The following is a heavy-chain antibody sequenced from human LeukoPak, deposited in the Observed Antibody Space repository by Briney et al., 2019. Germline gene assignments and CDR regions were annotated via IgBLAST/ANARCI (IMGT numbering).Heavy chain of an antibody. CDR1: GGSISSYY. CDR2: IYYSGST. D-gene: IGHD1-1*01. J-gene: IGHJ6*02. CDR3: AMGYNYDYSLDV. Sequence: PSETLSLTCTVSGGSISSYYWSWIRQPPGKGLEWIGYIYYSGSTNYNPSLKSRVTISVDTSKNQFSLKLSSVTAADTAVYYCAMGYNYDYSLDVWDQGTTVTVSS. V-gene: IGHV4-59*12.